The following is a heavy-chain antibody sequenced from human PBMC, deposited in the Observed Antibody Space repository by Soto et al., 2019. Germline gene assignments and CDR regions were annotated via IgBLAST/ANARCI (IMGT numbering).Heavy chain of an antibody. CDR2: ISAYNGNT. Sequence: GASVKSSCKASGYTFTSYGISWVRQAPGQGLEWMGWISAYNGNTNYAQKLQGRVTMTTDTSTSTAYMELRSLRSDDTAVYYCARGYEVATLEVFDYWGQGTLVTVSS. J-gene: IGHJ4*02. D-gene: IGHD5-12*01. V-gene: IGHV1-18*01. CDR3: ARGYEVATLEVFDY. CDR1: GYTFTSYG.